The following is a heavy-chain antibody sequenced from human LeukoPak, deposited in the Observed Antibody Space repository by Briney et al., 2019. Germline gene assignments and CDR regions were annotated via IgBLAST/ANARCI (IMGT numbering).Heavy chain of an antibody. D-gene: IGHD4-17*01. Sequence: SETLSLTCTVSGGSITSVGYYWSWIRQLPGKGLEWIGYIYSSGSTFYNPSLQSRVSISVDTSRNQFSLKLSSVTAADTAIYYCASTDGDYYHYYYYYMDVWGNGTTVTVSS. CDR1: GGSITSVGYY. V-gene: IGHV4-31*03. CDR3: ASTDGDYYHYYYYYMDV. CDR2: IYSSGST. J-gene: IGHJ6*03.